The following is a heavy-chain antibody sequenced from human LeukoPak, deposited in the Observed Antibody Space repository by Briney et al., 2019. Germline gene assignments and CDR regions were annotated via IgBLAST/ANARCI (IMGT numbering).Heavy chain of an antibody. CDR1: GYTFTGYY. J-gene: IGHJ3*02. D-gene: IGHD3-22*01. CDR3: ARGRFNYFDSNGHDAFDI. V-gene: IGHV1-2*02. CDR2: IIPNSGGT. Sequence: ASVKVSCKASGYTFTGYYIHWVRQAPGQGLEWLGWIIPNSGGTNYAQKFQGRVTMTRDTSISTAFMELSRLTSDDTAVYYCARGRFNYFDSNGHDAFDIWGQGTMVTVSS.